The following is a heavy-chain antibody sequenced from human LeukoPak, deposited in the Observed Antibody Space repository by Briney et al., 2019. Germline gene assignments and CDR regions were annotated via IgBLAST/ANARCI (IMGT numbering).Heavy chain of an antibody. CDR1: GGSFSGYY. CDR2: IYTSGST. D-gene: IGHD1-26*01. CDR3: ARDIVGATRDY. V-gene: IGHV4-4*07. Sequence: SETLSLTCAVYGGSFSGYYWSWIRQPAGKGLEWIGRIYTSGSTNYNPSLKSRVTMSVDTSKNQFSLKLSSVTAADTAVYYCARDIVGATRDYWGQGTLVTVSS. J-gene: IGHJ4*02.